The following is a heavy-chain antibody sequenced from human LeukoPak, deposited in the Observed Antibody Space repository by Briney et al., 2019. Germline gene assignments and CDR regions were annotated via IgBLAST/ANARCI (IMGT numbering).Heavy chain of an antibody. CDR3: ARVALGGPRQTTPPDY. CDR2: INPNSGGT. J-gene: IGHJ4*02. V-gene: IGHV1-2*02. CDR1: GYTFTGYY. D-gene: IGHD4-17*01. Sequence: ASVKVSCKASGYTFTGYYMHWVRQAPGQGLEWMGWINPNSGGTNYAQKFQGRVTMTRDTSISTAYMELSRLRSDDTAVYYCARVALGGPRQTTPPDYWGQGTLVTVSS.